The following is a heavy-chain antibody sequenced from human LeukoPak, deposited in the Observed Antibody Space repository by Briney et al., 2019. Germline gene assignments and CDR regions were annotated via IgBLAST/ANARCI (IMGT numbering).Heavy chain of an antibody. Sequence: ASVKVSCKESSDTFGTHAISWVRQAPGQGLEWMGRIIPDLGIINYAQDFQGRVTITADKATYTAFLELSSLRSDDTAVYYCARAQPGALAADDAFDIWGQGTMGTVS. CDR3: ARAQPGALAADDAFDI. CDR2: IIPDLGII. V-gene: IGHV1-69*04. D-gene: IGHD2-2*01. CDR1: SDTFGTHA. J-gene: IGHJ3*02.